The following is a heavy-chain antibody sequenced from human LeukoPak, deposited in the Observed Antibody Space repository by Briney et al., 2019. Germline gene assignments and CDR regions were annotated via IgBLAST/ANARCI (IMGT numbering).Heavy chain of an antibody. CDR3: ASVRGYSGYELDY. D-gene: IGHD5-12*01. J-gene: IGHJ4*02. V-gene: IGHV7-4-1*02. Sequence: EASVKVSCKASGGTFSSYAISWVRQAPGQGLEWMGWINTNTGNPTYAQGFTGRFVFSLDTSVSTAYLQISSLKAEDTAVYYCASVRGYSGYELDYWGQGTLVTVSS. CDR1: GGTFSSYA. CDR2: INTNTGNP.